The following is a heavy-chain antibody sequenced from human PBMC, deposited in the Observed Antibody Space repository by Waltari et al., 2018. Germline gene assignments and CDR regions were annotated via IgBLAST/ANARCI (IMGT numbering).Heavy chain of an antibody. CDR1: GYTFTSDG. CDR3: ARGIGIAAAGIEIDY. J-gene: IGHJ4*02. V-gene: IGHV1-18*01. Sequence: QVQLVQSGAEVKKPGASVKVACKASGYTFTSDGLSGVRQAPGQGLEWMGWISAYNGNTNYAQKLHGRVTMTPDTSTSTAYMELRSLRSDDTAVYYCARGIGIAAAGIEIDYWGQGTLVTVSS. CDR2: ISAYNGNT. D-gene: IGHD6-13*01.